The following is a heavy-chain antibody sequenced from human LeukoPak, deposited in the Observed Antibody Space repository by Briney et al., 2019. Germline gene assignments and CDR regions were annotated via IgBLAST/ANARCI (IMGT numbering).Heavy chain of an antibody. D-gene: IGHD5-18*01. V-gene: IGHV1-18*01. J-gene: IGHJ5*02. Sequence: ASVKVSCKASGYTFTSYGISWVRQAPGQGLEWMGWISAYNGNTNYAQKLQGRVTMTTDTSTSTAYMELRSLRSDDTAVYYCARDAPDGTAMVPSDPWGQGTLVTVSS. CDR3: ARDAPDGTAMVPSDP. CDR1: GYTFTSYG. CDR2: ISAYNGNT.